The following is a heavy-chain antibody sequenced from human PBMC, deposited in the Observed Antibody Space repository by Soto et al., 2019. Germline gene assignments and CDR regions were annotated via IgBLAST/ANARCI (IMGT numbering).Heavy chain of an antibody. CDR1: GGSLSSYY. D-gene: IGHD5-18*01. CDR3: ARDTALRYSYYGMDI. CDR2: IYTSGST. Sequence: XETLSLTRTVSGGSLSSYYRSWMRHPSGKGLEWSGRIYTSGSTNYNPSLKSRVTMSVDTSKNQFSLKLSSVTAADTAVYYCARDTALRYSYYGMDIWGQGTTVTVSS. J-gene: IGHJ6*02. V-gene: IGHV4-4*07.